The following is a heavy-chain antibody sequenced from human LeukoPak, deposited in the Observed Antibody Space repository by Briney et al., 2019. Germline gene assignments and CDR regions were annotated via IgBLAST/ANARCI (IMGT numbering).Heavy chain of an antibody. CDR2: INPNSGGT. D-gene: IGHD3-10*01. Sequence: GASVKVSCKASGYTFTGYYMHWVRQAPGQGLEWMGWINPNSGGTNYAQKFQGRVTMTRDTSISTAYMELSRLRSDDTAVYYCARRVRYYYGSGSYYEYYFDYWGQGTLVTVSS. CDR1: GYTFTGYY. J-gene: IGHJ4*02. CDR3: ARRVRYYYGSGSYYEYYFDY. V-gene: IGHV1-2*02.